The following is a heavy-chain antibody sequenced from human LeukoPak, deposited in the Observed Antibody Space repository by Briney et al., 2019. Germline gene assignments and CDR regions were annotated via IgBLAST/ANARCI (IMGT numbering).Heavy chain of an antibody. CDR2: ISSSSSYI. D-gene: IGHD5-18*01. V-gene: IGHV3-21*01. Sequence: GGSLRLSCAASGFRFSDFTMTWVRQAPGKGPEWVSSISSSSSYIYYADSVKGRFTISRDNAKNSLYLQMNSLRAEDTAVYYCARDRAYVDTAMPFDYWGQGTLVTVSS. CDR1: GFRFSDFT. J-gene: IGHJ4*02. CDR3: ARDRAYVDTAMPFDY.